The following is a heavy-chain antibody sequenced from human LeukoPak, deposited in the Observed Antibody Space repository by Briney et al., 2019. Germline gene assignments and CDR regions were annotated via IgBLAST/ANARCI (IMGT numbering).Heavy chain of an antibody. V-gene: IGHV3-7*01. CDR1: GFTFSSYW. Sequence: GGSLRLSCGFSGFTFSSYWMSWVRQAPGKGLEWVANINHDGSENYYVDSVKGRFTISRDNAKNSLYLQMNSLRVEDTAVYYCARGRPLDYWGQGTLVTVSS. CDR2: INHDGSEN. CDR3: ARGRPLDY. J-gene: IGHJ4*02.